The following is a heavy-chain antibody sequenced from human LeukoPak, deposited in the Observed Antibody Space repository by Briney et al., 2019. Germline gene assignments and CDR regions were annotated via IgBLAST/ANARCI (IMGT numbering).Heavy chain of an antibody. CDR1: GDSIGRSTYY. J-gene: IGHJ5*01. CDR3: ARQVAVVEPTDPNWFDS. Sequence: SETLSLTCNVSGDSIGRSTYYWGWVRQTPEKGLEWIGSIFYNGRTYYTPSLQSRVIMSLDTSKNQFSLRLTSATAADTAVYYCARQVAVVEPTDPNWFDSWGQGTLATVSS. CDR2: IFYNGRT. D-gene: IGHD2-21*01. V-gene: IGHV4-39*07.